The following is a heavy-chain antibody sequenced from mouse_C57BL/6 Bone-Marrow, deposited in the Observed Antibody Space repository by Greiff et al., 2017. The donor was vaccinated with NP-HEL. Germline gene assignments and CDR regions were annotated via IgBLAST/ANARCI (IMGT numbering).Heavy chain of an antibody. Sequence: QVQLQQSDAELVKPGASVKISCKVSGYTFTDHTIHWMKQRPEQGLEWIGYIYPRDGSTKYNEKFKGKATLTADKSSSTAYMQLNSLTSEDSAVYFCARWSGYGSSLLAMDYWGQGTSVTVSS. CDR2: IYPRDGST. D-gene: IGHD1-1*01. CDR1: GYTFTDHT. J-gene: IGHJ4*01. V-gene: IGHV1-78*01. CDR3: ARWSGYGSSLLAMDY.